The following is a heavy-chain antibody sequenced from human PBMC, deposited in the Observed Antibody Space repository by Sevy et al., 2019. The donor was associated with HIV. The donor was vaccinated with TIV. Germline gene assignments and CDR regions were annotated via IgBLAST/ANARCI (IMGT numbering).Heavy chain of an antibody. CDR1: GFTFSKYA. CDR3: ARYTIRWYFDY. D-gene: IGHD3-10*01. J-gene: IGHJ4*02. Sequence: GGSLRLSCAASGFTFSKYAMTWVRQAPGKGLEWVSAISVSGGFTYYADSVMGRFTTSRDNSKNTLYLQMNSLRAEDTAVYYCARYTIRWYFDYWGQGTLVTVSS. V-gene: IGHV3-23*01. CDR2: ISVSGGFT.